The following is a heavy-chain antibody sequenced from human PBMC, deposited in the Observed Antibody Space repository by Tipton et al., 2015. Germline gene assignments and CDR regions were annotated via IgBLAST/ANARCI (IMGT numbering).Heavy chain of an antibody. CDR3: AKDRGFCSGVSCYDFEH. CDR1: GFTISHYW. V-gene: IGHV3-7*01. D-gene: IGHD2-15*01. CDR2: IKEDGNDE. J-gene: IGHJ4*02. Sequence: SLRLSCAASGFTISHYWMSWVRQAPGKGPEWVANIKEDGNDEYYVDSVQGRFTISRDNAKNSVYLQMNSLRVEDTAVYYCAKDRGFCSGVSCYDFEHWGQGTLVTVSS.